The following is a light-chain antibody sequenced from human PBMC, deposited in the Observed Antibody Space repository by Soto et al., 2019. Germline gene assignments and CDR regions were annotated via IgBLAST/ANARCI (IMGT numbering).Light chain of an antibody. CDR3: SSWTSSTTQV. Sequence: QSALTQPASVSGSPGQSITISCTGTSSDVGGYNFVSWYQQHPGKAPKLMIFEVNNRPSGVSNRFSGSKSGNTASLTISRLQAEDEADYYCSSWTSSTTQVLGGGTKLTVL. CDR2: EVN. V-gene: IGLV2-14*01. J-gene: IGLJ2*01. CDR1: SSDVGGYNF.